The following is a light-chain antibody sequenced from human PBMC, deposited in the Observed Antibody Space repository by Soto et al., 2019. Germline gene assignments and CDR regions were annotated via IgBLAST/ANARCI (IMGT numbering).Light chain of an antibody. CDR1: SSDVGGYNY. J-gene: IGLJ1*01. CDR3: SSYTSSSTLNV. Sequence: CGSRWQPYHLNCTGTSSDVGGYNYVSWYQQHPGKAPKLMIYDVSNRPSGVSNRFSGSKSGNTASLTISGLQAEDEADYYCSSYTSSSTLNVFGTGTKVTVL. CDR2: DVS. V-gene: IGLV2-14*04.